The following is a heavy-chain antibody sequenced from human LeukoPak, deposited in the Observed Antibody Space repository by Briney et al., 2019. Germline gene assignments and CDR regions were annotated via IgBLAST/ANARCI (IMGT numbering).Heavy chain of an antibody. CDR3: ARADSSGYQAFDY. J-gene: IGHJ4*02. Sequence: ASVKVSCKASGYTFTGYYMHWVRQAPGQGPEWMGWINPNSGGTNYAQKFQGRVTMTRDTSISTAYMELSRLRSDDTAVYYCARADSSGYQAFDYWGQGTLVTVSS. CDR1: GYTFTGYY. D-gene: IGHD3-22*01. CDR2: INPNSGGT. V-gene: IGHV1-2*02.